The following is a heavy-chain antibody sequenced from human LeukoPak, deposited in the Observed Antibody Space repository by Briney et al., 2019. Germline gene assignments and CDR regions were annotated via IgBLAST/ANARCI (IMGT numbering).Heavy chain of an antibody. CDR3: ARDHRYCSSTSCYRVSDY. D-gene: IGHD2-2*02. Sequence: SQTLSLTCTVSGGSISSGDYYWSWIRQPPGMGLEWIGYIYYSGSTYYNPSLKSRVTISVDTSKNQFSLKLSSVTAADTAVYYCARDHRYCSSTSCYRVSDYWGQGTLVTVSS. V-gene: IGHV4-30-4*08. CDR2: IYYSGST. CDR1: GGSISSGDYY. J-gene: IGHJ4*02.